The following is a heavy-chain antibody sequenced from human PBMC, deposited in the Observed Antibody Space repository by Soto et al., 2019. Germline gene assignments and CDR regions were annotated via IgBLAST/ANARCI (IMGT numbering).Heavy chain of an antibody. CDR1: GFTFSSYG. CDR2: ISYDGSNK. J-gene: IGHJ4*02. CDR3: AKAHEAAAGTVDY. D-gene: IGHD6-13*01. V-gene: IGHV3-30*18. Sequence: QVQLVESGGGVVQPRRSLRLSCAASGFTFSSYGMHWVRQAPGKGLEWVAVISYDGSNKYYADSVKGRFTISRDNSKNTLYLQMNSLRAEDTAVYYCAKAHEAAAGTVDYWGQGTLVTVSS.